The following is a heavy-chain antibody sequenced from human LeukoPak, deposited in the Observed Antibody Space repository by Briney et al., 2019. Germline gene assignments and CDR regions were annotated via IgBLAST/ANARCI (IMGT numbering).Heavy chain of an antibody. V-gene: IGHV4-59*01. J-gene: IGHJ6*03. Sequence: SETLSLTCTVSGGSISNCYWSWIRQPPGKGLEWIGYIYYSGSTNYNPSLKSRVTISVDTSKNQFSLKLSSMTAADTAVYYCARVGNDFWSGYGYYYYYMDVWGKGTTVTVSS. CDR1: GGSISNCY. CDR3: ARVGNDFWSGYGYYYYYMDV. D-gene: IGHD3-3*01. CDR2: IYYSGST.